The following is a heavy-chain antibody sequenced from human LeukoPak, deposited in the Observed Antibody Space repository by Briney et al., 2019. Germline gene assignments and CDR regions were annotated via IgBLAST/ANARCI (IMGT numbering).Heavy chain of an antibody. CDR2: IKQDGSEK. J-gene: IGHJ4*02. CDR3: ARDGYSYGDSSGYYGY. CDR1: GFTFSSYW. V-gene: IGHV3-7*01. D-gene: IGHD3-22*01. Sequence: PGGSLRLSCAASGFTFSSYWMSWVRQAPGKGLEWEANIKQDGSEKYYVDSVKGRFTISRDNAKNSLYLQMNSLRAEDTAVYYCARDGYSYGDSSGYYGYWGQGTLVTVSS.